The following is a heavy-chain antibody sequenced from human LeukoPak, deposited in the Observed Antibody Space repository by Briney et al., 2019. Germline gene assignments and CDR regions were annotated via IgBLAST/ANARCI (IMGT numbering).Heavy chain of an antibody. CDR2: IFYTGST. J-gene: IGHJ4*02. D-gene: IGHD1-26*01. CDR1: GGPINNDF. CDR3: ARGSRGSHYTD. Sequence: SETLSLTCTVSGGPINNDFWSWIRQSPGKGLEWIGNIFYTGSTSYNPSLKSRATISVDTSKNQFSVKLSSVTAADTAVYYCARGSRGSHYTDWGQGTLVTVSA. V-gene: IGHV4-59*01.